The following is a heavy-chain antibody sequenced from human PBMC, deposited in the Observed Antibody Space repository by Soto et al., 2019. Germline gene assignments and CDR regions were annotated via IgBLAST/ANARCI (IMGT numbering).Heavy chain of an antibody. D-gene: IGHD3-22*01. CDR1: GFTFSTYS. CDR3: ATRPLLPGAP. Sequence: GGSLRLSCAASGFTFSTYSMNWVRQAPGKGLEWVSYISSSSSTIFYTDSVKGRFTVSRDNAKNSLYLQMNSLRAEDTAVYYCATRPLLPGAPWGQGTMVTVSS. V-gene: IGHV3-48*01. CDR2: ISSSSSTI. J-gene: IGHJ3*01.